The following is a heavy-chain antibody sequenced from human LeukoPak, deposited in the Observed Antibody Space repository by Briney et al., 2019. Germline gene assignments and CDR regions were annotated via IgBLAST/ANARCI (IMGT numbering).Heavy chain of an antibody. J-gene: IGHJ3*02. CDR3: AVAAAIDAFDI. CDR2: ISSSSSYI. V-gene: IGHV3-21*01. CDR1: GFTFSSYS. Sequence: GGSLRLSCAASGFTFSSYSMNWVRQAPGKGLEWVSSISSSSSYIYYADSVKGRFTISRDNAKNSLYLQMNSLRAEDTAVYYCAVAAAIDAFDIWGQGTMVTVSS. D-gene: IGHD6-13*01.